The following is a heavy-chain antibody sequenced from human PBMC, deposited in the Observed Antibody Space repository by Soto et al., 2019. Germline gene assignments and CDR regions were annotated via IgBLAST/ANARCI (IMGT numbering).Heavy chain of an antibody. V-gene: IGHV3-33*01. CDR1: GFAFSSSG. CDR3: AADRTPVGPIRYTWFDP. J-gene: IGHJ5*02. D-gene: IGHD1-26*01. CDR2: IWYDGNNK. Sequence: QVQLVESGGGVVQPGTSLKLSCGASGFAFSSSGMHWVRQAPGKGLEWVAVIWYDGNNKFYADSVKGRFIISRDNSKDTLYLELNSLRVEDTAVYYCAADRTPVGPIRYTWFDPWGQGTLVTVSS.